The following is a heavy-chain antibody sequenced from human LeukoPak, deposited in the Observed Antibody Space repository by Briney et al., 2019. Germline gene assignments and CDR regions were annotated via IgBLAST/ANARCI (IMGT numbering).Heavy chain of an antibody. CDR1: GFTFSDYY. CDR2: ISSSSSYT. Sequence: GGSVRLSCAASGFTFSDYYMSWIRQAPGKGLEWVSYISSSSSYTNYADSVKGRFTISRDNAKNSLYLQMNSLRAEDTAVYYCARGGIDYGDYDIPEDYWGQGTPVTVSS. V-gene: IGHV3-11*06. D-gene: IGHD4-17*01. J-gene: IGHJ4*02. CDR3: ARGGIDYGDYDIPEDY.